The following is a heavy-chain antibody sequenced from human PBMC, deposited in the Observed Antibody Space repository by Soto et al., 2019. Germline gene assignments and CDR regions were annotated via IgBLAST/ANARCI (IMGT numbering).Heavy chain of an antibody. J-gene: IGHJ6*02. CDR3: AREGWPLLQTGMDV. Sequence: LRLSCAAPGFTFRSYSMNWVRQAPGKGLEWVSYISSSNRTINYADSVKGRFIISRDNAKNSLYLQMHSLRDEDTAVYYCAREGWPLLQTGMDVWGQGTTVTVSS. CDR2: ISSSNRTI. D-gene: IGHD2-15*01. V-gene: IGHV3-48*02. CDR1: GFTFRSYS.